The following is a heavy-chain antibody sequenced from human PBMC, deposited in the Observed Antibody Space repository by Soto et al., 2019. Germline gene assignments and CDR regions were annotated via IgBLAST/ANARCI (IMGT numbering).Heavy chain of an antibody. CDR1: GGSISSSIYY. CDR2: IYYSGST. V-gene: IGHV4-39*01. Sequence: SETLSLTCTVSGGSISSSIYYWGWICHPPGKGLEWIGSIYYSGSTYYNPSLKSRVTISVDTSKSQFSLKLSSVTAADTAVYYCARTVQLERRVYYYYGMDVWGQGTTVTVSS. CDR3: ARTVQLERRVYYYYGMDV. J-gene: IGHJ6*02. D-gene: IGHD1-1*01.